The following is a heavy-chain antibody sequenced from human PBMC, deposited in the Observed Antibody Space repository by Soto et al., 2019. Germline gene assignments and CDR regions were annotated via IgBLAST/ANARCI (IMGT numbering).Heavy chain of an antibody. CDR2: INPSGDST. CDR3: ARVRVVVGATIDS. J-gene: IGHJ4*02. V-gene: IGHV1-46*01. Sequence: ASLKVSCKASGYPFSSYYMHWVRQAPGQGLEWMGVINPSGDSTTYAQKFQGRVTMTKDTSTSTLYRELSGLRSEDTAVYYCARVRVVVGATIDSWGQGTLVTVSS. CDR1: GYPFSSYY. D-gene: IGHD1-26*01.